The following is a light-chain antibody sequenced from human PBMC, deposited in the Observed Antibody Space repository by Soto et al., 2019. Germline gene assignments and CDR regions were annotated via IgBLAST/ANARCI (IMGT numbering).Light chain of an antibody. J-gene: IGKJ1*01. CDR3: QQYNSYSRT. Sequence: DIQMTQSPSTLSASVGDRVTITCRASQSISSWFAWYQQKPGKAPKLLIYKASSIESGVPSRFSGSGSGTEFTLTISSLQPDDFATYYCQQYNSYSRTFGQGTKVDIK. CDR1: QSISSW. CDR2: KAS. V-gene: IGKV1-5*03.